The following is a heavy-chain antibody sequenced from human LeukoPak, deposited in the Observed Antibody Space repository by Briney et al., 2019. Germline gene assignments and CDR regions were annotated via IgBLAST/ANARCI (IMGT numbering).Heavy chain of an antibody. CDR1: GGSISSGGYS. CDR3: ARFSGDAFDI. CDR2: IYHSGST. V-gene: IGHV4-30-2*05. Sequence: SETLSLTCAVSGGSISSGGYSWSWIRQPPGKGLEWIGYIYHSGSTYYNPSLKSRVTISVDTSKNQFSLKLSSVTAADTAVYYCARFSGDAFDIWGQGTMVTVSS. J-gene: IGHJ3*02.